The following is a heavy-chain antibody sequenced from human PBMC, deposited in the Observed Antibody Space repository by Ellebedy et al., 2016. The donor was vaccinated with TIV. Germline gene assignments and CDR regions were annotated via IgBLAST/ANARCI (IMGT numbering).Heavy chain of an antibody. D-gene: IGHD3-9*01. J-gene: IGHJ4*02. V-gene: IGHV4-39*07. CDR1: GDSITSSTYL. Sequence: MPSETLSLTCTVSGDSITSSTYLWGWIRQPPGKGLEWIATIHDRGTTYYNPSLKSRVTISVDTSKNQFSLRLNSVTAADTARYYCARAIHFDWLLPPAFDYWGRGALVTVSS. CDR3: ARAIHFDWLLPPAFDY. CDR2: IHDRGTT.